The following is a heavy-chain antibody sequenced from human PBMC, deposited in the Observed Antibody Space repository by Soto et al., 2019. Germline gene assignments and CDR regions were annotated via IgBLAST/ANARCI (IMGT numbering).Heavy chain of an antibody. D-gene: IGHD4-4*01. CDR1: GFTFSSYA. V-gene: IGHV3-30-3*01. CDR2: ISYDGSNK. CDR3: ARGPVSNPEYNWFDP. Sequence: QVQLVESGGGVVQPGRSLRLSCAASGFTFSSYAMHSVRQAPGKGLEWVAVISYDGSNKYYADSVKGRFTISRDNSKNTLYLQMNSLRAEDTAVYYCARGPVSNPEYNWFDPWGQGTLVTVSS. J-gene: IGHJ5*02.